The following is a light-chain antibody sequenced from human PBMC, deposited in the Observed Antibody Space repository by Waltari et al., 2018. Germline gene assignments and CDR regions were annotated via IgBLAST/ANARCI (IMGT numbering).Light chain of an antibody. CDR1: SGNIASNY. Sequence: FILTQPHSVSESPGKTVTISCTRSSGNIASNYVQWYQQRPGSAPTTVIYEDNQRPSGVPDRFSGSIDSSSNSASLTISGLKTEDEADYYCQSYDSSNQVFGSGTKVAVL. CDR2: EDN. V-gene: IGLV6-57*03. CDR3: QSYDSSNQV. J-gene: IGLJ6*01.